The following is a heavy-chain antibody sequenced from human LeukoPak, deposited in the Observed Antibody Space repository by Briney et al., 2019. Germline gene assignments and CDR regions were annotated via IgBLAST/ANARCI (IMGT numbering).Heavy chain of an antibody. J-gene: IGHJ4*02. CDR2: ISSSSSYI. Sequence: GGSLRLSCAASGFTFSSYSMNWVRQAPGKGLGWVSSISSSSSYIYYADSVKGRFTISRDNAKNSLYLQMNSLRAEDTAVYYCARSDYYDSSGYYYYYFDYWGQGTLVTVSS. V-gene: IGHV3-21*01. CDR1: GFTFSSYS. CDR3: ARSDYYDSSGYYYYYFDY. D-gene: IGHD3-22*01.